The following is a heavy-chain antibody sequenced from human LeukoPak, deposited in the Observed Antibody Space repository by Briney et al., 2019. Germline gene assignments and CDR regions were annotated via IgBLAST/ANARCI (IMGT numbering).Heavy chain of an antibody. CDR3: ARRSTDNAFDF. CDR2: IHPGDSDP. CDR1: GYIFTSYW. D-gene: IGHD2-15*01. J-gene: IGHJ3*01. V-gene: IGHV5-51*01. Sequence: GESLKISCRASGYIFTSYWLGWVRQTPDKGLEWVGIIHPGDSDPRYSPSFQGQVTISVDKSISTAYLQWSSLKASDTAMYYCARRSTDNAFDFWGQGTMVTVSS.